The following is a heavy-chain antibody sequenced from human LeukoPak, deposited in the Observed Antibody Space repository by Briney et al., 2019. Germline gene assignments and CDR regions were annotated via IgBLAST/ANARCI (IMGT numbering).Heavy chain of an antibody. Sequence: GGSLRLSCAASGFTLSSYSMNWVRQAPGKGLGWVSSISSSSSYIYYADSVKGRFTISRDNAKNSLYLQMNSLRAEDTAVYYCTRDRVGLMVRGPFDYWGQGTLVTVSS. CDR1: GFTLSSYS. CDR3: TRDRVGLMVRGPFDY. D-gene: IGHD3-10*01. V-gene: IGHV3-21*01. J-gene: IGHJ4*02. CDR2: ISSSSSYI.